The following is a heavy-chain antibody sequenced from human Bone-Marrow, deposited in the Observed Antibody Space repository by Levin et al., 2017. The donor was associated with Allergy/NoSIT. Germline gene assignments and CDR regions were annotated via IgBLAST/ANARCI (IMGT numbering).Heavy chain of an antibody. CDR1: GFTFNTNW. CDR3: ARAGD. J-gene: IGHJ4*02. V-gene: IGHV3-7*01. Sequence: GGSLRLSCAASGFTFNTNWMSWVRQAPGKGPEWVANIKHDGSEIYYVDSVEGRFTISRDNAKNSLFLQMNSLRVEDTAVYYCARAGDWGQGTLVTVSS. CDR2: IKHDGSEI.